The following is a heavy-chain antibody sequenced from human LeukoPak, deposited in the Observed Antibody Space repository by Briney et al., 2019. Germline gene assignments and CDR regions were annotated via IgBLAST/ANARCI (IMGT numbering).Heavy chain of an antibody. D-gene: IGHD3-10*01. J-gene: IGHJ4*02. V-gene: IGHV4-59*08. Sequence: SETLSLTCTVSGGSISSYYWSWIRQPPGKGLEWIGYIYYSGSTNYNPSLKSRVTISVDTSKNQFSLKLSSVTAADTAVYYCARQQWFGELLGENYFDYWGQGTLVTVSS. CDR1: GGSISSYY. CDR3: ARQQWFGELLGENYFDY. CDR2: IYYSGST.